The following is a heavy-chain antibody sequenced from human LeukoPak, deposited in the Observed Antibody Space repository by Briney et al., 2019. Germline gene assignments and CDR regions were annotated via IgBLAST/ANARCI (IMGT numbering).Heavy chain of an antibody. CDR3: AKDRDYDILTGYYPGLDV. Sequence: GGSLRLSCAASGFTFSTSGMNWVRQAPGKGLEWVSAISGSGGSTYYADSVKGRFTISRDNSKNTLYLQMNSLRAEDTAVYYCAKDRDYDILTGYYPGLDVWGQGTTVTVSS. J-gene: IGHJ6*02. D-gene: IGHD3-9*01. V-gene: IGHV3-23*01. CDR1: GFTFSTSG. CDR2: ISGSGGST.